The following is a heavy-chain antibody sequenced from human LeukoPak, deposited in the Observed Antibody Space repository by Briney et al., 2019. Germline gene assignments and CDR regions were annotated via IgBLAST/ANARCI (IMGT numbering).Heavy chain of an antibody. CDR3: ARGQRGDTAMVGYYMDV. Sequence: SVKVSCKASGGTLSSYAISCVRQARGKGREWMGSFIPIFGTANYAQKFQDRVTMTTDYSTSTACMELSRLRSEDTAVYYYARGQRGDTAMVGYYMDVWGKGTTVTVSS. D-gene: IGHD5-18*01. CDR1: GGTLSSYA. J-gene: IGHJ6*03. V-gene: IGHV1-69*05. CDR2: FIPIFGTA.